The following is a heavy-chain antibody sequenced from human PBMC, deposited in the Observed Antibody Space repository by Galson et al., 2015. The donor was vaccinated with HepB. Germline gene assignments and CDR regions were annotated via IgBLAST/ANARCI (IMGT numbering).Heavy chain of an antibody. D-gene: IGHD3-10*01. V-gene: IGHV4-39*01. CDR2: IYYTGST. Sequence: SETLSLTCTVSGGSISSSTYYWVWIRQPPGKGLEWIGNIYYTGSTYYNPTLKSRLTMSVDTSKNQFSLKLTSVTASDTAVYYCARRGNGSGSGGNWFDPWGQGTLVTFSS. CDR3: ARRGNGSGSGGNWFDP. J-gene: IGHJ5*02. CDR1: GGSISSSTYY.